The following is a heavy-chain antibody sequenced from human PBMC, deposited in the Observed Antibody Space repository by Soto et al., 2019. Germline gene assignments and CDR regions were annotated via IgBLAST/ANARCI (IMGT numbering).Heavy chain of an antibody. CDR2: IYSGGST. CDR3: ARERKQSYYYDSSGYEHAFDI. J-gene: IGHJ3*02. CDR1: GFTVSSNY. V-gene: IGHV3-53*01. Sequence: EVQLVESGGGLIQPGGSLRLSCAASGFTVSSNYMSWVRQAPGKGLEWVSVIYSGGSTYYADSVKGRFTISRDNSKNTLYLQMNSLRAEDTAVYYCARERKQSYYYDSSGYEHAFDIWGQGTMVTVSS. D-gene: IGHD3-22*01.